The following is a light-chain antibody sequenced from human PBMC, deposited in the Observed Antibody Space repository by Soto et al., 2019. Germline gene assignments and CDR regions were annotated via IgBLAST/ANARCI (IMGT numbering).Light chain of an antibody. CDR2: DAS. CDR1: QSVSSY. J-gene: IGKJ4*01. V-gene: IGKV3-11*01. Sequence: EIVSTQSPATLSLSPGERATLSCRASQSVSSYLAWYQKKPGQDPSILIYDASNRATGIPARFSGSGSGTDFNLTISRLETEDFAVYDCQQRSNWPLTFGGGTKVDIK. CDR3: QQRSNWPLT.